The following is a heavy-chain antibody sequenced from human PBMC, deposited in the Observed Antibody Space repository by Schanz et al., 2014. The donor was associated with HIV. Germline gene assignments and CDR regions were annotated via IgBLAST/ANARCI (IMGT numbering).Heavy chain of an antibody. CDR1: GFTFSSYG. D-gene: IGHD3-10*01. J-gene: IGHJ6*02. CDR3: AKGSSLWSFYYDMDV. Sequence: QVQLVESGGGVVQPGRSLRLSCAASGFTFSSYGMHWVRQAPGKGLEWEATISYDGGNKYYADSVKGRFTISRDTSKKKLYLQMNSLRAEDTAVYYCAKGSSLWSFYYDMDVWGQGTTVTVSS. CDR2: ISYDGGNK. V-gene: IGHV3-30*18.